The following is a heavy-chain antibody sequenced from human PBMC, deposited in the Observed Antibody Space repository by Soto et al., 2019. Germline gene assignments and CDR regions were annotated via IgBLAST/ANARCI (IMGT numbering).Heavy chain of an antibody. Sequence: QVQLVQSGPEVKRPGASVKVSCKTSGYTFTAYGISWVRQAPGQGLEWVGWISGYNDRTNYAQRLQGRVTVTTDTSTTTAYMELSSLRSDDTAVYDCARAHKTWIEIVAYWGQGTLVTVSS. CDR2: ISGYNDRT. J-gene: IGHJ4*02. D-gene: IGHD5-12*01. CDR1: GYTFTAYG. CDR3: ARAHKTWIEIVAY. V-gene: IGHV1-18*04.